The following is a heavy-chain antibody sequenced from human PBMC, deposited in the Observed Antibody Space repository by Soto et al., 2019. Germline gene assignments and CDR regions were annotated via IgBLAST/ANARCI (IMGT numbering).Heavy chain of an antibody. CDR1: GYTFTGYY. V-gene: IGHV1-2*04. CDR3: ARGPGVAVAGTGADY. Sequence: ASVTVSCTASGYTFTGYYMHWVRQAPGQGLEWMGWINPNSGGTNYAQKFQGWVTMTRDTSISTAYMELSRLRSDDTAVYYCARGPGVAVAGTGADYWGQGTLVTVSS. CDR2: INPNSGGT. D-gene: IGHD6-19*01. J-gene: IGHJ4*02.